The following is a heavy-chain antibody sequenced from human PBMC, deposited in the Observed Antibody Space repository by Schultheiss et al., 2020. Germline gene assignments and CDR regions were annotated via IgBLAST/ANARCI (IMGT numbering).Heavy chain of an antibody. D-gene: IGHD1-26*01. V-gene: IGHV1-18*01. CDR3: ASTVGATTGGPVDY. CDR2: ISAYNGNT. J-gene: IGHJ4*02. Sequence: ASVKVSCKASGYTFTSYGISWVRQAPGQGLEWMGWISAYNGNTNYAQKLQGRVTMTTDTSTSTAYMELRSLRSDDTAVYYCASTVGATTGGPVDYWGQGTLVTGSS. CDR1: GYTFTSYG.